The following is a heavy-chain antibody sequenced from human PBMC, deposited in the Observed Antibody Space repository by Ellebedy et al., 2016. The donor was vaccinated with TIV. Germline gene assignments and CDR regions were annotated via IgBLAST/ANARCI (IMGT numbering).Heavy chain of an antibody. D-gene: IGHD1-26*01. V-gene: IGHV1-69*13. CDR3: AREMAGSYGMDV. J-gene: IGHJ6*02. CDR2: IIPIFGTA. Sequence: ASVKVSCKASGGIFSSYAISWVRQAPGQGLEWMGGIIPIFGTANYAQKFQGRVTITADESTSTAYMELSSLRSEDTAVYYCAREMAGSYGMDVWGQGTTVTVSS. CDR1: GGIFSSYA.